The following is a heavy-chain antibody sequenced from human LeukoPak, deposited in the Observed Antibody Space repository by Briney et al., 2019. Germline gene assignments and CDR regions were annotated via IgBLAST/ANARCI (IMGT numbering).Heavy chain of an antibody. CDR2: ISYDGSNK. CDR3: ARDRRSSTSLFDY. CDR1: GFTFSSYA. D-gene: IGHD2-2*01. V-gene: IGHV3-30*04. J-gene: IGHJ4*02. Sequence: PGGSLRLSCAASGFTFSSYAMHWVRQAPGKGLEWVAVISYDGSNKYYADSVKGRFTISRDNSKNTLYLQMNSLRAEDTAVYYCARDRRSSTSLFDYWGQGTLVTVSS.